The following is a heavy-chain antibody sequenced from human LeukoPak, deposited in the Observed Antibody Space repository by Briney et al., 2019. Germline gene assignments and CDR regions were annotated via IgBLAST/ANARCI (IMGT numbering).Heavy chain of an antibody. D-gene: IGHD6-19*01. J-gene: IGHJ3*02. CDR2: IRYSGST. Sequence: PSETLSLTCTVSGGSISSYYWSWIRQPPGKGLEWIGYIRYSGSTSYNPSLKRRVTISVDTSKNQFSLKLTSVTAADTAVYYCALDTSGWSDDSFDIWGQGTMVTVSS. CDR3: ALDTSGWSDDSFDI. V-gene: IGHV4-59*01. CDR1: GGSISSYY.